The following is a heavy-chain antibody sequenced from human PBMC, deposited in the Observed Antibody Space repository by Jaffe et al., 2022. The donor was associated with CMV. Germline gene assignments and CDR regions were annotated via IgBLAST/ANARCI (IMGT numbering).Heavy chain of an antibody. CDR1: GFAFSSYT. CDR2: LSSGSDYI. J-gene: IGHJ4*02. CDR3: ARDPGGYNYGYAKY. V-gene: IGHV3-21*01. Sequence: EVQLVESGGGLVKPGGSLRLSCEASGFAFSSYTLNWVRQAPGKGLEWVSSLSSGSDYIWYADSVKGRFTISRDNAKNSLYLHMNSLRAEDTAVYYCARDPGGYNYGYAKYWGQGTLVTVSS. D-gene: IGHD5-18*01.